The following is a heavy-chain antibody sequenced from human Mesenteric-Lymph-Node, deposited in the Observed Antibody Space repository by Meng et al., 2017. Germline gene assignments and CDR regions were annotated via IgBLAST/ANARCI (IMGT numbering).Heavy chain of an antibody. CDR2: IFPIFGTA. J-gene: IGHJ4*02. CDR3: ARAGSGGSCYSWIGY. Sequence: QVQTVQVGAEVKKPCSSVKVSCMASGVTFCSYAISWVRQAPGQGLEWMGVIFPIFGTATYAQKFQVSVTITADESTSTAYMELSSLRSEDTAVYYCARAGSGGSCYSWIGYWGQGTLVTVSS. V-gene: IGHV1-69*01. D-gene: IGHD2-15*01. CDR1: GVTFCSYA.